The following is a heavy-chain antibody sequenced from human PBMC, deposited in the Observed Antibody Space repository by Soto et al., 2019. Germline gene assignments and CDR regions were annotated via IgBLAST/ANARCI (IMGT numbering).Heavy chain of an antibody. CDR2: ISTYDDDT. V-gene: IGHV1-18*01. D-gene: IGHD2-15*01. CDR1: GYTFTTYG. J-gene: IGHJ4*02. Sequence: QVQLVQYGAEVKKPGASVRVSCKASGYTFTTYGITWVRQAPGQGLEWRGWISTYDDDTNYAQKVQGRVTMTKETSTSTAYMELRSPRSDDTAVYYCARDRGRSCIGGSCPSDYCGQGTLVTVSS. CDR3: ARDRGRSCIGGSCPSDY.